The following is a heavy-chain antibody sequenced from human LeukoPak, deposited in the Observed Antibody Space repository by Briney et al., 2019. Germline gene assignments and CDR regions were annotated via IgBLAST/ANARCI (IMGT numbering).Heavy chain of an antibody. V-gene: IGHV3-23*01. Sequence: GGSLRLSCAASGFTFSSYGMHWVRQAPGKGLEWVSNIISSGGTTDYADSVKGRFTIPRDNSKNTLYLQMNNLRAEDTAVYYCAKDRDFWSGYYPIFDYWGQGTLVTVSS. CDR1: GFTFSSYG. D-gene: IGHD3-3*01. CDR2: IISSGGTT. J-gene: IGHJ4*02. CDR3: AKDRDFWSGYYPIFDY.